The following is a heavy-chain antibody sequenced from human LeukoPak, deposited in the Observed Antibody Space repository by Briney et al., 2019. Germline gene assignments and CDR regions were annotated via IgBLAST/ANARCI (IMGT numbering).Heavy chain of an antibody. CDR3: ARGTLAARQDY. V-gene: IGHV4-30-2*01. CDR1: GGPISGGGYS. D-gene: IGHD6-6*01. CDR2: IYHSGST. J-gene: IGHJ4*02. Sequence: SETLSLTCAVSGGPISGGGYSWSWIRQPPGKGLEWIGYIYHSGSTYYNPSLKSRVTISVDRSKNQFSLKLSSVTAADTAVYYCARGTLAARQDYWGQGTLVTVSS.